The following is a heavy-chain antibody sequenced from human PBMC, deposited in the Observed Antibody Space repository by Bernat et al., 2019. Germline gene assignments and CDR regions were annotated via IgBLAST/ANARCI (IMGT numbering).Heavy chain of an antibody. CDR2: IYSGGST. Sequence: EVQLVESGGGLVQPGGSLRLSCAASGFTVSSNYMSWVRQAPGKGLEWVSVIYSGGSTYYAECVKGRFTISRDNSKNTLYLQMNSLRAEDTAVYYCARQGLEPRGFYYYYYYMDVWGKGTTVTVSS. CDR1: GFTVSSNY. CDR3: ARQGLEPRGFYYYYYYMDV. J-gene: IGHJ6*03. D-gene: IGHD1-1*01. V-gene: IGHV3-66*04.